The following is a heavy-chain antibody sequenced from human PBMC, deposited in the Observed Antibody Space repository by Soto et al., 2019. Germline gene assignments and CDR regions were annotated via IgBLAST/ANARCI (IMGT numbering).Heavy chain of an antibody. Sequence: SEILSLTCTVSGGSISSYYWSWIRQHPGKGLEWIGYIYYSGSTYYNPSLKSRVTISVDTSKNQFSLKLSSVTAADTAAYYCARDTPPYCSSTSCSGSWGQGTLVNVSS. D-gene: IGHD2-2*01. CDR1: GGSISSYY. CDR3: ARDTPPYCSSTSCSGS. J-gene: IGHJ4*02. V-gene: IGHV4-59*06. CDR2: IYYSGST.